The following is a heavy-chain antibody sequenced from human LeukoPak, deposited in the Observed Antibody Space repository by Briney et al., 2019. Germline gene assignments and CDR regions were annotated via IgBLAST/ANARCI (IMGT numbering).Heavy chain of an antibody. CDR1: GGXISGYY. D-gene: IGHD3-10*01. J-gene: IGHJ1*01. Sequence: PSETLSLTCTVSGGXISGYYCSWIRQPPGRGLEWIGFVYYSGSTKYNPSLKSRVTISVDTSKNQFSLKLTSVTAADTAVYYCARYGSGSYSDDHFQHWGQGTLVTVSS. V-gene: IGHV4-59*08. CDR2: VYYSGST. CDR3: ARYGSGSYSDDHFQH.